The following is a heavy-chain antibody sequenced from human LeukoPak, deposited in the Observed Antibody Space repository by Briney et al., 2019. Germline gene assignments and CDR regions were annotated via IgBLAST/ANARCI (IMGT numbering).Heavy chain of an antibody. CDR2: ISSSSSYI. Sequence: GGSLRLSCAASGFTFSSYSMNWVRQAPGKGLEWVSSISSSSSYIYYADSVKGRFTISRDNAKNSLYLQVNSLRAEDTAVNYCARAGDTMVRGVIIHYFDYWGQGTLVTVSS. J-gene: IGHJ4*02. CDR1: GFTFSSYS. V-gene: IGHV3-21*01. D-gene: IGHD3-10*01. CDR3: ARAGDTMVRGVIIHYFDY.